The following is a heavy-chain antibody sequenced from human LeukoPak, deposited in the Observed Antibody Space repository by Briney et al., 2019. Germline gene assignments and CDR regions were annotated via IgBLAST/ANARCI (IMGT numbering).Heavy chain of an antibody. CDR2: MNPNSGNT. J-gene: IGHJ4*02. CDR3: AREECSSTSCYLDY. V-gene: IGHV1-8*03. D-gene: IGHD2-2*01. Sequence: GASVKVSCKASGYTFTSYDINWVRQATGQGLEWMGWMNPNSGNTGYAQKFQGRVTITRNTSISTAYMELSSLRSEDTAVYYCAREECSSTSCYLDYWGQGTLVTVSS. CDR1: GYTFTSYD.